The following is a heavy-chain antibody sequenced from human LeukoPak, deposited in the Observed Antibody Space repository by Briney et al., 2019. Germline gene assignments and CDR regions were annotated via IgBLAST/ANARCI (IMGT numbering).Heavy chain of an antibody. V-gene: IGHV4-30-2*01. D-gene: IGHD2-8*02. CDR3: AAEDAGGWRFDY. J-gene: IGHJ4*02. CDR2: IYHSGST. Sequence: SETLSLTCTVSGGSISSGGYYWSWIRQHPGKGLEWIGYIYHSGSTSYNPSLKSRVTISVDRSKNQFSLELNSVTVADTAVYFCAAEDAGGWRFDYWGQGILVTVSS. CDR1: GGSISSGGYY.